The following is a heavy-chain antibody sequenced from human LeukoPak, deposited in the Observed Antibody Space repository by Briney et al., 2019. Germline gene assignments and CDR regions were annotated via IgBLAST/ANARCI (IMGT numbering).Heavy chain of an antibody. V-gene: IGHV4-59*01. CDR2: IYYSGST. Sequence: PSETLSLTCTVSGGSISSYYWSWIRQPPGKGLEWIGYIYYSGSTNYNPSLKSRVTISVDTSKNQFSLKLSSVTAADTAVYYCARGTMGSSWYHYYYYYYMDVWGKGTTVTISS. CDR1: GGSISSYY. CDR3: ARGTMGSSWYHYYYYYYMDV. D-gene: IGHD6-13*01. J-gene: IGHJ6*03.